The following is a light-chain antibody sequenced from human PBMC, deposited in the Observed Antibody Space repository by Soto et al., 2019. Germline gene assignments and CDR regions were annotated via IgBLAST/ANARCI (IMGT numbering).Light chain of an antibody. CDR2: KAS. Sequence: DIQMTQSPSTLSASVGDRVTITFRASQSISTMLAWYQQKPGKAPKFLIYKASSLESGVPSRFSGSGSGTEFTLTISGLQPDDFATYYCQQSYSTPRITFGQGTRLEIK. CDR3: QQSYSTPRIT. CDR1: QSISTM. V-gene: IGKV1-5*03. J-gene: IGKJ5*01.